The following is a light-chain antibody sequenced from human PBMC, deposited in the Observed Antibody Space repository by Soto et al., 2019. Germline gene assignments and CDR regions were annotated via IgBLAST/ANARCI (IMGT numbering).Light chain of an antibody. Sequence: DIQMTHSPSSLSASVGDRVTITCRASQSIGRFLNWYQQKPGKAPALLIYAASSLQSGVPSRFSGSGSGTDFTLTISSLQPEDFATYYCQQSYSPPPITCGQGTRLEIK. CDR3: QQSYSPPPIT. CDR2: AAS. J-gene: IGKJ5*01. V-gene: IGKV1-39*01. CDR1: QSIGRF.